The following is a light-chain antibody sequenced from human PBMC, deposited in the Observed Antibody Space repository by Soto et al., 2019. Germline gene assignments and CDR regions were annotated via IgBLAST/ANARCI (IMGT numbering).Light chain of an antibody. Sequence: DIQMTQSPSTPSASVGDRVTITCRASQSISSCLAWYQQKPGKAPKILIYDASDFEVGVRSRFSGSGFGTEYTLTILSLQPGDFATYYCRRYRSRSTFGQGTQVDIK. V-gene: IGKV1-5*01. CDR1: QSISSC. J-gene: IGKJ1*01. CDR2: DAS. CDR3: RRYRSRST.